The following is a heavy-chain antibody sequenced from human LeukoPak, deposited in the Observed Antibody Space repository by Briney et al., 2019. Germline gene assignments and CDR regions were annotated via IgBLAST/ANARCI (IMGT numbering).Heavy chain of an antibody. CDR2: ISYDGSNK. CDR1: GFTFSSYG. CDR3: AKVGPDCSGGSCYSGLDY. J-gene: IGHJ4*02. Sequence: GGSLRLSCAASGFTFSSYGMHWVRQAPGKGLEWVAVISYDGSNKYYADSVKGRFTISRDNSKNTLYLQMNSLRAEDTAVYYCAKVGPDCSGGSCYSGLDYWGQGTLVTVPS. D-gene: IGHD2-15*01. V-gene: IGHV3-30*18.